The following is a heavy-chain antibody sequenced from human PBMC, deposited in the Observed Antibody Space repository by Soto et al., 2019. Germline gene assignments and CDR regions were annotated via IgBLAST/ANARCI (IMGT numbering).Heavy chain of an antibody. CDR3: AKIVVGSPDY. J-gene: IGHJ4*02. V-gene: IGHV3-23*01. D-gene: IGHD3-22*01. Sequence: EVQLLESGGALLQPGGSLRLSCAASGFIFSTYSMSWVRQAPGKGLELVSMISGTGGNTHYADSVNGRFTSSSDNSRNTLFLQINSLRAEDTAVDYCAKIVVGSPDYWGQGNLVTVSS. CDR2: ISGTGGNT. CDR1: GFIFSTYS.